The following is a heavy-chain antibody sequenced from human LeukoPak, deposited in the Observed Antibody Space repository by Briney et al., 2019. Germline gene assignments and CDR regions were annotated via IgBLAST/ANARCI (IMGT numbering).Heavy chain of an antibody. CDR2: IRYDGSSK. CDR3: VGPDSQFDC. D-gene: IGHD3-10*01. Sequence: PGGSLRLSCAASRFTFSSYGMHWVRQAPGKGLEWVAFIRYDGSSKYYADSVKGRFTISRDNSENTLFLQMNNLRVEDTAVYYCVGPDSQFDCWGQGTLVTVSS. J-gene: IGHJ4*02. CDR1: RFTFSSYG. V-gene: IGHV3-30*02.